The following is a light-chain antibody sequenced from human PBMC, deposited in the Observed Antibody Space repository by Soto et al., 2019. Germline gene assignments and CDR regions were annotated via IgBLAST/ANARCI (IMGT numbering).Light chain of an antibody. CDR3: SSYTSGSTFV. CDR1: NSDVGAYNY. CDR2: DVS. V-gene: IGLV2-14*01. Sequence: QSALTQPASVSGSPGQSITISCTGTNSDVGAYNYVSWYQQHPGKAPKLMIYDVSNRPSGVSNRFSGSKSGNTASLTISALQAEDEADCYCSSYTSGSTFVFGTGTKVTVL. J-gene: IGLJ1*01.